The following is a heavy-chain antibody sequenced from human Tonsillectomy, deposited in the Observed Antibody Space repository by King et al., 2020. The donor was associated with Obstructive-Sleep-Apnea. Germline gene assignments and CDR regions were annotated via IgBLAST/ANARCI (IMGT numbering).Heavy chain of an antibody. CDR3: ARHKTRGLGHSVVVPVDIGDGFDF. J-gene: IGHJ3*01. D-gene: IGHD2-2*02. CDR1: GGTFSSYA. Sequence: VQLVQSGAEVKKPGSSVKVSCEASGGTFSSYAISWVRRAPGQGLEWMGRILPLVGIADYAQKFQDRVSITADRSTSTVYMEMSKLTTEDRALYYCARHKTRGLGHSVVVPVDIGDGFDFWGQGTMVSVS. V-gene: IGHV1-69*09. CDR2: ILPLVGIA.